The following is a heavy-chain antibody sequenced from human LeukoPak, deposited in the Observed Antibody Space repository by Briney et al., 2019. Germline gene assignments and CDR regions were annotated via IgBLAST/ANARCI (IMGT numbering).Heavy chain of an antibody. Sequence: SETLSLTCAVYGESFSDYYWTWIRQPPGKGLEWIGEIEDSGSTNSNPSLKSRVTLSVDTSKSQFSLRLNSVTAADTAVYFCARSVSREGHNFIAYYFDYWSQGTLVTVSS. CDR2: IEDSGST. D-gene: IGHD5-24*01. V-gene: IGHV4-34*01. CDR1: GESFSDYY. CDR3: ARSVSREGHNFIAYYFDY. J-gene: IGHJ4*02.